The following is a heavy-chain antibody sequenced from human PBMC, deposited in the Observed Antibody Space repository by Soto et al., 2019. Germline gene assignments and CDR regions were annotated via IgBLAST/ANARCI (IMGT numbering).Heavy chain of an antibody. CDR3: ARTSLSSSSSKY. CDR1: GYTFTSYG. D-gene: IGHD6-6*01. J-gene: IGHJ4*02. CDR2: ISAYNGNI. V-gene: IGHV1-18*01. Sequence: ASVKVSCKASGYTFTSYGITWVRQAPGEGLEWMGWISAYNGNINYAQKLQGRVTMTTGTSTSTAYMELRSLRSDDTAVYYCARTSLSSSSSKYWGQGTLVTVSS.